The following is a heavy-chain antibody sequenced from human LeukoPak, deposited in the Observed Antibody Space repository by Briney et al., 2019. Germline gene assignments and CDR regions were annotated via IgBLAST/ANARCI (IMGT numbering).Heavy chain of an antibody. CDR3: ARVGGIAVNWFDP. CDR1: GCSISSSSYY. Sequence: PSETLSLTCTVSGCSISSSSYYWGWIRQPPGKGLEWIGNIYYDGSTYYNPSLKSRVTISVDKSKNQFSLKLSSVTAADTAVYYCARVGGIAVNWFDPWGQGTLVTVSS. J-gene: IGHJ5*02. D-gene: IGHD6-19*01. CDR2: IYYDGST. V-gene: IGHV4-39*07.